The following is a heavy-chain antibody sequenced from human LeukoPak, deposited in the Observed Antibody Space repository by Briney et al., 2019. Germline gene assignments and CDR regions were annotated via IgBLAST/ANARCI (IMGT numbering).Heavy chain of an antibody. CDR3: ARQPQQLVHAYIDY. CDR2: ISSSSSYI. CDR1: GFTFSSYS. J-gene: IGHJ4*02. D-gene: IGHD6-13*01. V-gene: IGHV3-21*01. Sequence: GGSLRLSCAASGFTFSSYSMNWVRQAPGKGLEWVSSISSSSSYIYYADPVKGRFTISRDNAKNSLYLQMNSLRAEDTAVYYCARQPQQLVHAYIDYWGQGTLVTVSS.